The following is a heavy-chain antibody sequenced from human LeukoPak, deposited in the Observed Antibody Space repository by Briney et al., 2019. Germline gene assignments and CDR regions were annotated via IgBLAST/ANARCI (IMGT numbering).Heavy chain of an antibody. V-gene: IGHV1-46*01. CDR1: GDSLTSYY. CDR3: ARGRHYYDSSDYYYEGDGFDI. J-gene: IGHJ3*02. D-gene: IGHD3-22*01. CDR2: IDPSGGST. Sequence: ASVKVSCKASGDSLTSYYMHWVRQAPGQGLEWMGIIDPSGGSTSYAQKFQGRVTMTRDMSTSTVYMELSNLRSEDTAVYYCARGRHYYDSSDYYYEGDGFDIWGQGTMVTVSS.